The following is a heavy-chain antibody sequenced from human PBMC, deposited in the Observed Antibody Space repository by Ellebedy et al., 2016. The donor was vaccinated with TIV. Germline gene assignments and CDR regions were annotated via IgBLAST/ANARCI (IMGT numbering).Heavy chain of an antibody. D-gene: IGHD4-17*01. J-gene: IGHJ6*02. CDR3: ARGAVDYGDDETESDYYGMDV. CDR1: GFIFSNSG. V-gene: IGHV3-30*02. CDR2: LRFDGNNA. Sequence: GESLKISCAASGFIFSNSGMNWVRQAPGKGLEWVAFLRFDGNNAYYADSAKGRFTISRDNSKNTLYLQMNSLRYEDTAVYYCARGAVDYGDDETESDYYGMDVWGQGTTVTVSS.